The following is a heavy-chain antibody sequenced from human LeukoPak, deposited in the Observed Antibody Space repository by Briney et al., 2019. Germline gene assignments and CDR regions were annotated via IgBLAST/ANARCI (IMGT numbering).Heavy chain of an antibody. V-gene: IGHV4-59*08. CDR2: IYYIGST. Sequence: SETLSLTCTVSGGSISSYYWSWIRQPPGKGLEWIGYIYYIGSTNYNPSLKSRVTISVDTSKNQFSLKLSSVTAADTAFYYCARRRTTGTTGYFDYWGRGILVTVSS. CDR1: GGSISSYY. J-gene: IGHJ4*02. D-gene: IGHD1-1*01. CDR3: ARRRTTGTTGYFDY.